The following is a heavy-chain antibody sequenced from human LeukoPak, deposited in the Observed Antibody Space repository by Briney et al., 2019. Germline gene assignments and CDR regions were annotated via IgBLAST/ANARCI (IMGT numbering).Heavy chain of an antibody. Sequence: GASVKVSCKASGYTFTSYGISWVRQAPGQGLEWMGGIIPIFGTANYAQKFQGRVTITTDESTSTAYMELSSLRSEDTAVYYCTRDPIFGVGGNYFDTWGQGTLVTVSS. J-gene: IGHJ5*02. CDR2: IIPIFGTA. CDR3: TRDPIFGVGGNYFDT. D-gene: IGHD3-3*01. CDR1: GYTFTSYG. V-gene: IGHV1-69*05.